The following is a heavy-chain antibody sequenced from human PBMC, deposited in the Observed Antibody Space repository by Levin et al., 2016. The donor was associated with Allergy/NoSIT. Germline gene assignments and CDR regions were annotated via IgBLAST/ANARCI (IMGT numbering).Heavy chain of an antibody. CDR2: ISSSGSTI. Sequence: RQAPGKGLEWVSYISSSGSTIYYADSVKGRFTISRDNAKNSLYLQMNSLRAEDTAVYYCASIVAKGVRSDAFDIWGQGTMVTVSS. CDR3: ASIVAKGVRSDAFDI. V-gene: IGHV3-11*01. J-gene: IGHJ3*02. D-gene: IGHD5-12*01.